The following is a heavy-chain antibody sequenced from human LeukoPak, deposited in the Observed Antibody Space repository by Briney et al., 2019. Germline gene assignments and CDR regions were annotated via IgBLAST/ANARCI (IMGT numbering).Heavy chain of an antibody. V-gene: IGHV3-48*01. CDR3: ARFRTWGDKAFDY. CDR2: IGTTSGAI. D-gene: IGHD2-21*02. CDR1: GFTCNAFG. J-gene: IGHJ4*02. Sequence: PGGSLRLSCAASGFTCNAFGMNWVRQAPGKGLAWVSYIGTTSGAIYYADSVKGRFTISRDSAKNSLYLQMNSLRAEDTAVYYCARFRTWGDKAFDYWGQGTLVTVSS.